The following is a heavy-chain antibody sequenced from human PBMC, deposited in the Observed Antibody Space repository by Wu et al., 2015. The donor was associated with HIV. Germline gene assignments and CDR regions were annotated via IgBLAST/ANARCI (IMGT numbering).Heavy chain of an antibody. CDR1: GYSIISYG. D-gene: IGHD1-26*01. J-gene: IGHJ6*02. CDR2: IIPSVVVV. Sequence: QVQLVQSAAEVKNPGASVKVSCKAFGYSIISYGIGWVRQAPGQGLEWMGRIIPSVVVVNYAQKFQGRVTITADESTSTAYMELNSLTFEDTAVYYCARAVHKSVGGATVTHTKVGATYYFAMDVWGQGTTVIVSS. V-gene: IGHV1-69*04. CDR3: ARAVHKSVGGATVTHTKVGATYYFAMDV.